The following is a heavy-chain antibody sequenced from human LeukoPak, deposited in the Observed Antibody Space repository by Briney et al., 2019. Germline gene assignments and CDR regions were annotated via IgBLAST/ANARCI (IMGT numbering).Heavy chain of an antibody. V-gene: IGHV3-23*01. CDR1: GVTFSSYA. Sequence: GGSLRLSCAASGVTFSSYAMSWVRQAPGKGLEWVSVISGSGASTYYADSVKGRFTISRDNSKNTLYLQMSSLRAEDTALYYCAKGSGNGYGSGPFDYWGQGTLVTVSS. J-gene: IGHJ4*02. CDR2: ISGSGAST. CDR3: AKGSGNGYGSGPFDY. D-gene: IGHD3-10*01.